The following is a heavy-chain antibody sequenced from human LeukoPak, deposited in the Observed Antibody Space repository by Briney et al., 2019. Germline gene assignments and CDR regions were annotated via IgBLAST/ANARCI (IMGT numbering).Heavy chain of an antibody. Sequence: AGGSLRLSCAASGFTFSSYSMNWVRQAPGKGLDWVSAITGSGSSTYYVDSVKGRFTSSRDNSKNTLYLQMYSLRAEDTAVYYCARYVWGSYRDFDYWGQGTLVTVSP. D-gene: IGHD3-16*02. J-gene: IGHJ4*02. V-gene: IGHV3-23*01. CDR3: ARYVWGSYRDFDY. CDR2: ITGSGSST. CDR1: GFTFSSYS.